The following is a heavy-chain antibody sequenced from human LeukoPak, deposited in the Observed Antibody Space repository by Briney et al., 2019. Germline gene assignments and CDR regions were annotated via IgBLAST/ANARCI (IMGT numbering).Heavy chain of an antibody. J-gene: IGHJ6*02. V-gene: IGHV3-30-3*01. CDR2: ISYGGSNK. CDR1: GFTFSSYA. Sequence: GRSLRLSCAASGFTFSSYAMHWVRQAPGKGLEWVAVISYGGSNKYYADSVKGRFTISRDNSKNTLYLQMNSLRAEDTAVYYCARGPLLWFGELSPMDVWGQGTTVTVSS. CDR3: ARGPLLWFGELSPMDV. D-gene: IGHD3-10*01.